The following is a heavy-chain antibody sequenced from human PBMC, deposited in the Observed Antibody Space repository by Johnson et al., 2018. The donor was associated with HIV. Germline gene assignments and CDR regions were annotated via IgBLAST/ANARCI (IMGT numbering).Heavy chain of an antibody. J-gene: IGHJ3*02. CDR2: ISSNGGST. D-gene: IGHD5-12*01. V-gene: IGHV3-64*01. CDR1: GFIFSSYA. Sequence: VQLVESGGGLVQPGGSLRLSCAVSGFIFSSYAMHWVRQAPGKGLEYISTISSNGGSTYYANSVKGRFTISRDNSKNTLYLQMGSLRVEDMAVYYCARSDVDIVATILFDIWGQGTMVTVSS. CDR3: ARSDVDIVATILFDI.